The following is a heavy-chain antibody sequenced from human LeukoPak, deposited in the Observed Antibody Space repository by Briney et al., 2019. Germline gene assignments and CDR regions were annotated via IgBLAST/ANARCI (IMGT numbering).Heavy chain of an antibody. CDR2: INSDGSST. Sequence: GGSLRLSCAASGSTFSSYWMHWVRQAPGKGLVWVSRINSDGSSTSYADSVKGRFTISRDNAKNTLYLQMNSLRAEDTAVYYCAKDLVSSGWYEDYWGQGTLVTVSS. CDR3: AKDLVSSGWYEDY. J-gene: IGHJ4*02. D-gene: IGHD6-19*01. V-gene: IGHV3-74*01. CDR1: GSTFSSYW.